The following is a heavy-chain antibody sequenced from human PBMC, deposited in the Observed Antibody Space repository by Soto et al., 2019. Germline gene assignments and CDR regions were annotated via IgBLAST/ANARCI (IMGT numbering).Heavy chain of an antibody. CDR2: LYNSGST. Sequence: SVIISLTRRVLGVSIETYHWRWIRQPPGRGLEWIGYLYNSGSTNYNSSLEGRVTISMDTSRNQFSLKLTSVTAADTAVYLCARAGGANYYFDFWGQGALVTVSS. CDR1: GVSIETYH. D-gene: IGHD3-10*01. J-gene: IGHJ4*02. V-gene: IGHV4-59*01. CDR3: ARAGGANYYFDF.